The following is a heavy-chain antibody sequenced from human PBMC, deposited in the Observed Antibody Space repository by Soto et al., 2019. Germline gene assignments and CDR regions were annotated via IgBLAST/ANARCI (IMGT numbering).Heavy chain of an antibody. D-gene: IGHD2-21*01. Sequence: QVQLVRSGAEVKKPGSSVKVSCKASGGTFSSYAISWVRQAPGQGLEWMGGIIPIFGTANYAQKFQGRVTITADESTSTAYMELSSLRSEDTAVYYCAAPGEVVLADRYYFDYWGQGTLVTVSS. CDR3: AAPGEVVLADRYYFDY. J-gene: IGHJ4*02. CDR2: IIPIFGTA. CDR1: GGTFSSYA. V-gene: IGHV1-69*01.